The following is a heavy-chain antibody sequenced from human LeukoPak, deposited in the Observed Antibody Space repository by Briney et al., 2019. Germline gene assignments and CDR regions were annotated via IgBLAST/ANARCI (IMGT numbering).Heavy chain of an antibody. Sequence: GGSLRLSCAASGFTFSSYGMHWVRQAPGKGLEWVAVISFDGINKFYADSVKGRFTISRDNSENTLYLQMNSLRAEDTAVYYCAKGGGTGYSGSWYSNWGQGTLVTVSS. V-gene: IGHV3-30*18. CDR1: GFTFSSYG. J-gene: IGHJ4*02. CDR3: AKGGGTGYSGSWYSN. CDR2: ISFDGINK. D-gene: IGHD6-13*01.